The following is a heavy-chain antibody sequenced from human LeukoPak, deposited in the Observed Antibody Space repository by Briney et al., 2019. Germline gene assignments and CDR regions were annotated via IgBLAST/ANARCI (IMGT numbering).Heavy chain of an antibody. D-gene: IGHD1-26*01. Sequence: ASVKVSCKASGYTFNDYYMNWVRQALGQGPEWMGWINPNSGGTIYSEKFQGRVTMTWDTSVSTAYMELSSLRSDDTAVYYCARGGWEFLGYDYWGQGTLVTVSS. V-gene: IGHV1-2*02. J-gene: IGHJ4*02. CDR3: ARGGWEFLGYDY. CDR1: GYTFNDYY. CDR2: INPNSGGT.